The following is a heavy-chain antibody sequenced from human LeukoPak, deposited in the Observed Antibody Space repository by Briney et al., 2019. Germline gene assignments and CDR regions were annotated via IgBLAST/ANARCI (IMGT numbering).Heavy chain of an antibody. J-gene: IGHJ4*02. Sequence: GGSLRLSCSASGFTFSSYAMRWVRQAPGKGPEYVAAISSNGGNTNYADPVKGRFTISRDNSKNTLYLQMSSLRIEDTAVYYCVKDHGYSSGWYVRGFDYWGQGTLVTVSS. D-gene: IGHD6-19*01. CDR2: ISSNGGNT. CDR1: GFTFSSYA. V-gene: IGHV3-64D*06. CDR3: VKDHGYSSGWYVRGFDY.